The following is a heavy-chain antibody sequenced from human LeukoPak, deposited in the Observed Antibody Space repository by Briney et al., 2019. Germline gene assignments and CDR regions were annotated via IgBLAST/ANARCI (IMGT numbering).Heavy chain of an antibody. CDR3: ARANYYDY. CDR1: GFTFSSYW. V-gene: IGHV3-74*01. J-gene: IGHJ4*02. D-gene: IGHD3-10*01. CDR2: INSDGSIT. Sequence: GGSLRLSCAASGFTFSSYWMHWVRQAPGKGLVWVSRINSDGSITNYADSVKGRFTVSRDDTKNTLYLQMNSLRAEDTAVYYCARANYYDYWGQGTLVTVSS.